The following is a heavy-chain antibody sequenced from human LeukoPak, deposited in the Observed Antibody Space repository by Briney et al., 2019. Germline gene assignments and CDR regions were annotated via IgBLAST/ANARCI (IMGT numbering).Heavy chain of an antibody. D-gene: IGHD2-15*01. V-gene: IGHV1-18*01. CDR2: ISAYNGNT. J-gene: IGHJ3*02. CDR3: ASCSGGSCPDAFDI. CDR1: GYTLTSYG. Sequence: ASVKVSCKASGYTLTSYGISWVRQAPGQGLEWMGWISAYNGNTNYAQKLQGRVTMTTDTSTSTAYMELRSLRSDDTAVYYCASCSGGSCPDAFDIWGQGTMVTVSS.